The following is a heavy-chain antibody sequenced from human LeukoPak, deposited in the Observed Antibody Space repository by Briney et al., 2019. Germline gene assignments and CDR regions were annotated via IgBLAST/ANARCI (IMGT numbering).Heavy chain of an antibody. CDR3: ARETYYDFWSGYPGTYYYYYMDV. J-gene: IGHJ6*03. D-gene: IGHD3-3*01. CDR2: IKQDGSEK. V-gene: IGHV3-7*01. CDR1: GFTFSNSA. Sequence: PGGSLRLSCAASGFTFSNSAMSWVRQAPGKGLEWVANIKQDGSEKYYVDSVKGRFTISRDNAKNSLYLQMNSLRAEDTAVYYCARETYYDFWSGYPGTYYYYYMDVWGKGTTVTVSS.